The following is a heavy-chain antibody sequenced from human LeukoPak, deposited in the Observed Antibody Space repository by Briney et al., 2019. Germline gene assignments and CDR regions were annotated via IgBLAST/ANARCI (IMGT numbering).Heavy chain of an antibody. CDR3: TRGGDTAMVTYYYYYMDV. D-gene: IGHD5-18*01. CDR2: IRSKAYGGTT. V-gene: IGHV3-49*04. CDR1: GFTFGDYA. Sequence: PGRSLRLSCTASGFTFGDYAMSWVRQAPGKGLEWVGFIRSKAYGGTTEYAASVKGRFTISRDDSKSIAYLQMNSLKTEDTAVYYCTRGGDTAMVTYYYYYMDVWGKGTTVTVSS. J-gene: IGHJ6*03.